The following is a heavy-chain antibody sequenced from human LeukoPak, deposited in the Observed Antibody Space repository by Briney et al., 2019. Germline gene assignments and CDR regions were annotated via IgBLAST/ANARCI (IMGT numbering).Heavy chain of an antibody. D-gene: IGHD3-22*01. CDR2: ISYDGSNK. V-gene: IGHV3-30*18. CDR3: AKMSPKIVVGNPWAQFDY. J-gene: IGHJ4*02. Sequence: PGGSLRLPCAASGFTFSSYAMHWVRQAPGKGLEWVAVISYDGSNKYYADSVKGRFTISRDNSKNTLYLQMNSLRAEDTAVYYCAKMSPKIVVGNPWAQFDYWGQGTLVTVSS. CDR1: GFTFSSYA.